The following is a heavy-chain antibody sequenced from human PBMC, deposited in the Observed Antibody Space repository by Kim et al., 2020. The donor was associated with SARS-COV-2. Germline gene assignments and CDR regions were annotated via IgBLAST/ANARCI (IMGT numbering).Heavy chain of an antibody. Sequence: GGSLRLSCAASGFTFDDYAMHWVRQAPGKGLEWVSGISWNSGSLGYADSVKGRFTISRDNAKNSLYLQMNSLRAEDTALYYCAKEAGGGAALDYWGQGTLVTVSS. D-gene: IGHD1-26*01. CDR2: ISWNSGSL. CDR3: AKEAGGGAALDY. CDR1: GFTFDDYA. V-gene: IGHV3-9*01. J-gene: IGHJ4*02.